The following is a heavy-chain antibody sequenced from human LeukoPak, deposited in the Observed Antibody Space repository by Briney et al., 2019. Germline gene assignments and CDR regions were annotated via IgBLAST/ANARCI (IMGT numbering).Heavy chain of an antibody. CDR3: AKDGHNYQLDY. CDR1: GFTFTRSV. CDR2: IPYDGSNK. Sequence: GGSLRLSCAASGFTFTRSVMHWVRQAPGKGLEWVAFIPYDGSNKYYADSVKGRFTSSRDNSKNTLYLQMNSLRAEDTAVYYCAKDGHNYQLDYRGQGTLVTVSS. J-gene: IGHJ4*02. D-gene: IGHD5-24*01. V-gene: IGHV3-30*02.